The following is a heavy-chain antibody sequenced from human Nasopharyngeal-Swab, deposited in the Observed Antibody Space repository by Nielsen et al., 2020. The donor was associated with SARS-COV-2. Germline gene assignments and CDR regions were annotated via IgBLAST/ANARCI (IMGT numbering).Heavy chain of an antibody. Sequence: SETLSLTCTVSGGSISSSSYYWGWIRQPPGKGLEWIGSIYYSGSTYYNPSLKSRVTISVDTSKNQFSLKLSSVTAADTAVYYCAKVAPFFWLGDHYMDVWGTGTTVIVSS. CDR1: GGSISSSSYY. V-gene: IGHV4-39*01. CDR3: AKVAPFFWLGDHYMDV. D-gene: IGHD3-9*01. J-gene: IGHJ6*03. CDR2: IYYSGST.